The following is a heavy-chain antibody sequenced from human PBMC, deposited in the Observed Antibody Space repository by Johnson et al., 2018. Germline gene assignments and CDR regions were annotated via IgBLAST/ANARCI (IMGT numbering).Heavy chain of an antibody. J-gene: IGHJ3*01. D-gene: IGHD6-19*01. CDR1: GFNFGDYA. CDR3: SRNIRSDWHDVFDL. V-gene: IGHV3-49*05. CDR2: IRSKPYGGTR. Sequence: VQLVESGGGLVKPGRSLRLSCTASGFNFGDYAMSWFRQAPGKGLEWVSFIRSKPYGGTREYAASVEGRFTFSRDDSKSIAYLQMKSLKIEDTAVYYCSRNIRSDWHDVFDLWGQGTMVTVSS.